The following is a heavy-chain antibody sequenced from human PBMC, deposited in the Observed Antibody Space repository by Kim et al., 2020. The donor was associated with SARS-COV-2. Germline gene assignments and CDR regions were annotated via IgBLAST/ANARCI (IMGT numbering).Heavy chain of an antibody. Sequence: YADSVKARFIIARDNPKNTVYLQMNTLRGEDTAIYYCARGGDYGSRNFFDYWGHGTLVTVSS. D-gene: IGHD3-10*01. V-gene: IGHV3-23*01. CDR3: ARGGDYGSRNFFDY. J-gene: IGHJ4*01.